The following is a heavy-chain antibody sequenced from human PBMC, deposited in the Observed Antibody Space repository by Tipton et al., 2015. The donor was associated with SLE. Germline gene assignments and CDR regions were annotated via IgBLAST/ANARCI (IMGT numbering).Heavy chain of an antibody. D-gene: IGHD6-25*01. V-gene: IGHV4-39*07. CDR2: IYYSGST. CDR3: ARDGAARGDFVY. Sequence: TLSLTCTVSGGSISSYYWSWIRQPPGKGLEWIGSIYYSGSTYYNPSLKSRVTISVDTSKNQFSLKLSSVTAADTAVYYCARDGAARGDFVYWGQGTLVTVSS. J-gene: IGHJ4*02. CDR1: GGSISSYY.